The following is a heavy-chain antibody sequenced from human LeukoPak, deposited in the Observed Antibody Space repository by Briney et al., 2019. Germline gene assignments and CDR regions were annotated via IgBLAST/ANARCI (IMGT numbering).Heavy chain of an antibody. D-gene: IGHD2-2*01. J-gene: IGHJ4*02. Sequence: GGSLRLSCAASGFTFDDYAMRWVRQAPGKGLEWVSLISGDGGSTYYADSVKGRFTISRDNSKNSLYLQMNSLRTEDTALYYCARGGITSSTQFDYWGQGTLVNVSS. CDR1: GFTFDDYA. CDR3: ARGGITSSTQFDY. CDR2: ISGDGGST. V-gene: IGHV3-43*02.